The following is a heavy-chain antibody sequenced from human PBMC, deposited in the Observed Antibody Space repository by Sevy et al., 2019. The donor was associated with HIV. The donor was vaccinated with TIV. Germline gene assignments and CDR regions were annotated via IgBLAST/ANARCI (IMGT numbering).Heavy chain of an antibody. V-gene: IGHV4-38-2*01. D-gene: IGHD3-3*01. CDR1: GFSISNNFY. CDR3: ARARRPATNYFCMDV. Sequence: SETLSLTCDVSGFSISNNFYWGWIRQPPGKGLEWIGSIYHSGTTYYSPSLNSRVTISIDMSNNQFALRLTSVTAADTAVYYCARARRPATNYFCMDVWGKGTTVTVSS. CDR2: IYHSGTT. J-gene: IGHJ6*03.